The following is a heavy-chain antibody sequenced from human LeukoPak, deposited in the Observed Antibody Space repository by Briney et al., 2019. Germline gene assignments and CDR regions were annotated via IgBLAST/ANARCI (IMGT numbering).Heavy chain of an antibody. CDR1: GFTFSSYG. Sequence: TGGSLRLSCAASGFTFSSYGMHWVRQAPGKGLEWVAVISYDGSNKYYADSVKGRFTISRDNSKNTLYLQMNSLRAEDTAVYYCAKEGGSYYDFWSGRYFDYWGQGTLVTVSS. J-gene: IGHJ4*02. V-gene: IGHV3-30*18. CDR3: AKEGGSYYDFWSGRYFDY. D-gene: IGHD3-3*01. CDR2: ISYDGSNK.